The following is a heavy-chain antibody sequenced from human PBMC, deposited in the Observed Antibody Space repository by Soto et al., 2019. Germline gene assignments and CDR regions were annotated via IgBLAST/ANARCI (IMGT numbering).Heavy chain of an antibody. Sequence: PSETLFLTCTVSGGSISGHYWIWIRQSPGKGLEWIGHIFYSGSTNYNPSLKSRVTLSADTSKNQFSLRLSSVTAADTAVYYCARVGSSGWSPDYWGQGILVTVSS. CDR2: IFYSGST. J-gene: IGHJ4*02. D-gene: IGHD6-13*01. CDR1: GGSISGHY. V-gene: IGHV4-59*11. CDR3: ARVGSSGWSPDY.